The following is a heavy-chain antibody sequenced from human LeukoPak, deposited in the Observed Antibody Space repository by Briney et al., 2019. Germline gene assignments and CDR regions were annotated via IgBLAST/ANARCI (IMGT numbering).Heavy chain of an antibody. Sequence: SETLSLTCTVPGGSISSYYWSWIRQPPAKGLEWIGYNYYSGSTNYNPSLKSRVTISVDASKTKFSLKLSSVTAADTAVYYCARKGRYYDSYFDYWGQGTLVTVSS. CDR3: ARKGRYYDSYFDY. J-gene: IGHJ4*02. D-gene: IGHD3-22*01. CDR1: GGSISSYY. V-gene: IGHV4-59*01. CDR2: NYYSGST.